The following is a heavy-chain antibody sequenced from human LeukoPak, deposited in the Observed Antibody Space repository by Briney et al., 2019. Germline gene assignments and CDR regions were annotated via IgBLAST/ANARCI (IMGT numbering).Heavy chain of an antibody. D-gene: IGHD3-22*01. Sequence: PGGSLRLSCAASGFTVNSNYMSWVRQAPGKGLEWVSVFYGGGSLYYSDSVKGRFTISRDNSKNTLFLQMNSLRAEDTAVYYCARGTYYYDSSGYLGDAFDIWGQGTMVTVSS. CDR2: FYGGGSL. V-gene: IGHV3-53*01. CDR1: GFTVNSNY. CDR3: ARGTYYYDSSGYLGDAFDI. J-gene: IGHJ3*02.